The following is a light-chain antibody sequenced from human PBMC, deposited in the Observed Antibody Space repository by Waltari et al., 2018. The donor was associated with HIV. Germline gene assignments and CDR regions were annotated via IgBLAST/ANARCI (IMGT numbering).Light chain of an antibody. J-gene: IGLJ2*01. CDR2: RNN. Sequence: QSVLTQPPPASGTPGQRVTIFCSGSSSNIGSNNVYWYQKLPEIAPKLLIYRNNERPAGGPDVFSGCKSGTSASLAISGLRSEDEADYYCATWDDSLSGVLFGGGTKLTVL. CDR3: ATWDDSLSGVL. V-gene: IGLV1-47*01. CDR1: SSNIGSNN.